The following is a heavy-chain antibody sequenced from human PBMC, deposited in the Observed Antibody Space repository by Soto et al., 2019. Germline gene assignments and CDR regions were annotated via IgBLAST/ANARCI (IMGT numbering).Heavy chain of an antibody. CDR2: MNHSGST. Sequence: QVQLQQWGAGLLKPSETLSLTCAVYGASFSGYYWSWIRQPPGKGLEWIGEMNHSGSTNYNPSLSSRATKSLDTSKNQFALNLSSVTAADTAVYYCATLGPLGSGSCFVYCGQGTLVTVSS. CDR1: GASFSGYY. CDR3: ATLGPLGSGSCFVY. D-gene: IGHD6-13*01. V-gene: IGHV4-34*01. J-gene: IGHJ4*02.